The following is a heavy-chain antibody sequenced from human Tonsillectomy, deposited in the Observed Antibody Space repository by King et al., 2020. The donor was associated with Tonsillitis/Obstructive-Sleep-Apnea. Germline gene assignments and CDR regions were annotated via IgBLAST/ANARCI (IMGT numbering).Heavy chain of an antibody. D-gene: IGHD2-2*01. CDR3: TTDCTSTSCYGDGAFDI. J-gene: IGHJ3*02. CDR1: GFTFSNAW. V-gene: IGHV3-15*01. CDR2: IKGKPDGGAT. Sequence: PLVQSGGGLVKPGGSLRLSCAASGFTFSNAWMSWVRQAPGRGLEWVGRIKGKPDGGATDYAAPVKGRFTISRDDSKNTLYLQMNSLKTEDTAMYYCTTDCTSTSCYGDGAFDIWGQGTMVSVSS.